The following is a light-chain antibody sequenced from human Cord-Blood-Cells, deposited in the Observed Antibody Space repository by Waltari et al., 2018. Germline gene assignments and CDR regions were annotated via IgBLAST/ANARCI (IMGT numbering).Light chain of an antibody. CDR1: QRVRSSY. Sequence: EVVLTQSPGTLPLSPGERATRSCRASQRVRSSYLAWYQRKPGQAPRLLIYGSSSRATGIPDRFSGSGSGTDFTLTISRVEPEDFAVYYCQQYGSSRTFGQGTKVEIK. V-gene: IGKV3-20*01. J-gene: IGKJ1*01. CDR3: QQYGSSRT. CDR2: GSS.